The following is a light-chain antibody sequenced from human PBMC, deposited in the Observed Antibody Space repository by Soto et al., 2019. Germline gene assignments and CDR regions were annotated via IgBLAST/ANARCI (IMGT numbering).Light chain of an antibody. V-gene: IGKV3-15*01. J-gene: IGKJ2*01. CDR3: QQYNDWPPYT. CDR1: QKINSD. CDR2: GAS. Sequence: DIVMTQSPATLSVSPGERATLSCRASQKINSDLAWYQQKPGQAPRLLIYGASTRDTGVPTRFSGSGSGTEFTLTISSLQSEDFAVYYCQQYNDWPPYTFGQGTRLEIK.